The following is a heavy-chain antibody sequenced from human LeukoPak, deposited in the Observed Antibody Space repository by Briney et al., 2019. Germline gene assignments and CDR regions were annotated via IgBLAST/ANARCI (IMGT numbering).Heavy chain of an antibody. CDR3: AREDPYYYYYGMDV. V-gene: IGHV3-7*03. Sequence: GGSLRLSCAASGFTFSSYWMSWVRQAPGKGLEWVANIKQDGSEKYYVDSVKGRFTISRDNAKNSLYLQMNSLRAEDTAVYYCAREDPYYYYYGMDVWGKGTTVTVSS. CDR1: GFTFSSYW. J-gene: IGHJ6*04. CDR2: IKQDGSEK.